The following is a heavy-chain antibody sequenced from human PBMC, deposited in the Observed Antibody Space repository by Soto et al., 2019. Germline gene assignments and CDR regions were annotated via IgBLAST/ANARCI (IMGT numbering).Heavy chain of an antibody. CDR3: ATEGSYHDYEY. D-gene: IGHD3-16*01. CDR1: GYSFTSYG. V-gene: IGHV1-18*01. Sequence: XSVKVSCPASGYSFTSYGIIWVRQAPGQGLEWVGWISGYNGDTNYAKKFQGRVTMTTDTSTNTAYVELMTLRSDDTAVYYCATEGSYHDYEYWGQGTLVTVSS. CDR2: ISGYNGDT. J-gene: IGHJ4*02.